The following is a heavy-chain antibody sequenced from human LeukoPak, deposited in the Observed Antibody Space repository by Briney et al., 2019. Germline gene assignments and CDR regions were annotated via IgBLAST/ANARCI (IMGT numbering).Heavy chain of an antibody. CDR1: GYTFTSYY. Sequence: ASVKVSCKASGYTFTSYYMHWVRQAPGQGLEWMGIINPSGGSTSYAQKFQGRVTMTRDMSTSTVYMELSSLRSEDTAVYYCARSRGSSIAARGAPDAFDIWGQGTMVTVSS. J-gene: IGHJ3*02. V-gene: IGHV1-46*01. D-gene: IGHD6-6*01. CDR2: INPSGGST. CDR3: ARSRGSSIAARGAPDAFDI.